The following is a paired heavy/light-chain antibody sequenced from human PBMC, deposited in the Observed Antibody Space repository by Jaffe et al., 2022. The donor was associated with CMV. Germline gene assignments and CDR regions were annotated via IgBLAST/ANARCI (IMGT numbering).Heavy chain of an antibody. CDR3: ARSTTVISWFDP. D-gene: IGHD4-4*01. J-gene: IGHJ5*02. CDR1: DDSISGYY. CDR2: IYSSGST. V-gene: IGHV4-4*07. Sequence: QVQLQESGPGLMKPSETLSLICSVSDDSISGYYWSWIRQPAGKGLEWIGHIYSSGSTNYNPSLKSRVTMSVDTSKKEFSLKLSSVTAADSAVYYCARSTTVISWFDPWGQGTLVTVSS.
Light chain of an antibody. CDR2: WAS. V-gene: IGKV4-1*01. CDR1: QSVLYNSNNKNY. J-gene: IGKJ4*01. Sequence: DIVMTQSPDSLAVSLGERATINCKSSQSVLYNSNNKNYLAWYQQKPGQPPKLLIYWASIRESGVPDRFSGSGSGTDFTLTITSLQAEDVAVYYCQQYYRTPLTFGGGTKVEIK. CDR3: QQYYRTPLT.